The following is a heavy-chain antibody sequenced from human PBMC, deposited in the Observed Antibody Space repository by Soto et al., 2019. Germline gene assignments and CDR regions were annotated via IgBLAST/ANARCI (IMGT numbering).Heavy chain of an antibody. D-gene: IGHD6-19*01. Sequence: QVQLVQAGAEVKTPGSSVKVSCKASGGTFSSYTVSWVRQAPGQGRDWMGRIIPILGIANYAQKFQGRVTITADKSTSTAYMELSSLRSEDTAVYYWARGTSGWSMYVWGKGTTVTVSS. J-gene: IGHJ6*03. CDR3: ARGTSGWSMYV. V-gene: IGHV1-69*02. CDR1: GGTFSSYT. CDR2: IIPILGIA.